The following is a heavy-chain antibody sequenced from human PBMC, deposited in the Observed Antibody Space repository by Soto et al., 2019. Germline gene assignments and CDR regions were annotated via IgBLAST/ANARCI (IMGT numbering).Heavy chain of an antibody. J-gene: IGHJ4*02. CDR3: ARENRLGTHYYDS. V-gene: IGHV4-30-2*01. D-gene: IGHD7-27*01. CDR2: IFHTGST. Sequence: WTWIRQPPGKGLEWIGYIFHTGSTYYNPSLKSRVTISIDRSKNQFSLNLGSVTPADTAVYFCARENRLGTHYYDSWGQGTLVTVSS.